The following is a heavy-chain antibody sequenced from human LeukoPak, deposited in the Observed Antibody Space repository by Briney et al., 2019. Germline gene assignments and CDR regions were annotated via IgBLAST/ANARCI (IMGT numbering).Heavy chain of an antibody. CDR2: ISGSGGST. CDR3: AKLGEGTYYYDSSGYYDHTYYFDY. D-gene: IGHD3-22*01. V-gene: IGHV3-23*01. CDR1: GFTFSSYA. Sequence: PGGSLRLSCAASGFTFSSYAMSWVRQAPGKGLEWVSAISGSGGSTYYADSVKGRFTISRDNSKNTLYLQMNSLRAEDTAVYYFAKLGEGTYYYDSSGYYDHTYYFDYWGQGTLVTVSS. J-gene: IGHJ4*02.